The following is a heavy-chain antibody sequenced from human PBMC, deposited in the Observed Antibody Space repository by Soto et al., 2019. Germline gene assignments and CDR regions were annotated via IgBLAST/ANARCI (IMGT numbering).Heavy chain of an antibody. Sequence: QVQLQQWGAGLLKPSETLSLTCAVYGGSFSGYYWSWIRQPPGKGLEWIGEINHSGSTNYNPSLKSRVTISVDTSKNQFSLKLSSVTAADTAVYYCARGIRGYSGYDSSGQWLAMGACDYWGQGTLVTVSS. J-gene: IGHJ4*02. CDR1: GGSFSGYY. CDR3: ARGIRGYSGYDSSGQWLAMGACDY. D-gene: IGHD5-12*01. V-gene: IGHV4-34*01. CDR2: INHSGST.